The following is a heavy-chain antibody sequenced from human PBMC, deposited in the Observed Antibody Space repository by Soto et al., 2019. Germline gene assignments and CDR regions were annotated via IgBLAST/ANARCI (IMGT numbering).Heavy chain of an antibody. CDR2: ISWNSGSI. J-gene: IGHJ3*02. CDR3: AKDKVPAAALDFDI. Sequence: SLRLSCAASGFTFDDYAMHWVRQAPGKGLEWVSGISWNSGSIGYADSVKGRFTISRDNAKNSLYLQMNSLRAEDTALHYCAKDKVPAAALDFDIWGQGTMVTVSS. CDR1: GFTFDDYA. D-gene: IGHD2-2*01. V-gene: IGHV3-9*01.